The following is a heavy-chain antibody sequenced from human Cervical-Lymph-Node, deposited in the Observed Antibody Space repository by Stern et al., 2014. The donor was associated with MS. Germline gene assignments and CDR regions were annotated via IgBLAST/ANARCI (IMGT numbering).Heavy chain of an antibody. CDR3: AREGPCITNNCRHSMDV. J-gene: IGHJ6*02. CDR2: ISPTSSVK. V-gene: IGHV3-21*01. D-gene: IGHD3-10*01. Sequence: EVQLVESGGGLLKPGGSLRLSCAASGFTFSTYDINWVRQPPGKGLEWISSISPTSSVKYYADSVRGRFTISRDNAKNSLYLQMDNLRAEDTALYYCAREGPCITNNCRHSMDVWGQGTTVTVSS. CDR1: GFTFSTYD.